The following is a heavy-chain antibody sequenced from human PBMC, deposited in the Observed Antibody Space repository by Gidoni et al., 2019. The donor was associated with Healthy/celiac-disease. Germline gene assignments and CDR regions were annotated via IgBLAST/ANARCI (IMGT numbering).Heavy chain of an antibody. CDR3: ASAPHDYGDYVY. V-gene: IGHV3-7*01. CDR1: GFTFSSDW. D-gene: IGHD4-17*01. J-gene: IGHJ4*02. CDR2: IKQDGSEK. Sequence: EVQLVESGGGLVQPGGSLRLSCAASGFTFSSDWMSWVRQAPGKGLEWVANIKQDGSEKYYVDSVKGRFTISRDNAKNSLYLQMNSLRAEDTAVYYCASAPHDYGDYVYWGQGTLVTVSS.